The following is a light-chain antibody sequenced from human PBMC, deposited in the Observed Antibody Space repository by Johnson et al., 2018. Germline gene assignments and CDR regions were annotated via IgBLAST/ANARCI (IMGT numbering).Light chain of an antibody. Sequence: QSVLTQPPSVSAAPGQKVTISCSGSSSNIGNNYVSWYQQLPGTAPKLLIYENNKRPSGIPDRFSGSKSGTSATLGITGIQTGDEADDYCGTWDSSLSAGNVFGTGPKVTVL. CDR3: GTWDSSLSAGNV. V-gene: IGLV1-51*02. CDR2: ENN. CDR1: SSNIGNNY. J-gene: IGLJ1*01.